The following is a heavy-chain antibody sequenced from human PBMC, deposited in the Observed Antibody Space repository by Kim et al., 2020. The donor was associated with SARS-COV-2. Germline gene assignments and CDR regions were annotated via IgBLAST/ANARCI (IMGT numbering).Heavy chain of an antibody. Sequence: SGPTLVKPTQTLTLTCTFSGFSLTTYGVSVGWIRRAPGKALEWLAFIYWDNDNRLSPFLETRLTITQDTSKNQVVLTMTNMDVADTATYFCAHSPSYNWFDAWGQGTLVTVSS. J-gene: IGHJ5*02. CDR1: GFSLTTYGVS. CDR3: AHSPSYNWFDA. CDR2: IYWDNDN. V-gene: IGHV2-5*02.